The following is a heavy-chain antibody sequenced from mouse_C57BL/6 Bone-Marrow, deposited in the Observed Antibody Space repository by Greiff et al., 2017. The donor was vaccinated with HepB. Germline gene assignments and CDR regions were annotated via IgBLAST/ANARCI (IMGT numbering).Heavy chain of an antibody. J-gene: IGHJ1*03. CDR1: GSTFPDHT. D-gene: IGHD1-1*01. CDR3: ARGTTVAHYWYSDV. V-gene: IGHV1-78*01. CDR2: IYPRDGST. Sequence: VQLQQSDAELVIPGASVTISCKVSGSTFPDHTIHWMKQRPVPGLEWIGYIYPRDGSTKSNEKFKGKATLTADKSSSTAYMQLHSLTSEDSAVYFCARGTTVAHYWYSDVWGTGTTVTVSS.